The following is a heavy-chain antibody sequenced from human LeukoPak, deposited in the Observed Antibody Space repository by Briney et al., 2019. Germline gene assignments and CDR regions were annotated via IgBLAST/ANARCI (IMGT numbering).Heavy chain of an antibody. J-gene: IGHJ4*02. CDR2: INHSGST. D-gene: IGHD3-10*01. Sequence: SETLSLPCAVYGGSFSSYYWSWIRQPPGKGLEWIGEINHSGSTNYNPSLKSRVTISVDTSKIQFSLKLSSVTAADTAVYYCARVVDYYGSGSYYNGPFDYWGQGTLVTVSS. CDR3: ARVVDYYGSGSYYNGPFDY. CDR1: GGSFSSYY. V-gene: IGHV4-34*01.